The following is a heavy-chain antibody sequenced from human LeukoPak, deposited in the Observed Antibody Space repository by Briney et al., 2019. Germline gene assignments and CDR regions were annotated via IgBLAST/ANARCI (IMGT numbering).Heavy chain of an antibody. CDR2: IYTSGST. Sequence: SETLSLTCTVSGGSISSYCWSWIRQPAGKGLEWIGHIYTSGSTKYNPSLKGRVTMSVDTSKNQFSLNLSSVTAADTAVYYCARVTGYVMEDYFDYWGQGTLVTVSS. CDR1: GGSISSYC. J-gene: IGHJ4*02. CDR3: ARVTGYVMEDYFDY. V-gene: IGHV4-4*07. D-gene: IGHD6-13*01.